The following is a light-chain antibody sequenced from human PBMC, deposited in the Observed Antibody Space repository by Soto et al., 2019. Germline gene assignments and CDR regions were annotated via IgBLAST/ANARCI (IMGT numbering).Light chain of an antibody. Sequence: EIVLTQSPGTLSLSPGERATLSCRASQSISSSYLAWYQQKPGQAPRLLIYAASSRATGIPDRFSGSGSGTDFTLTISRLEPEDFAVYYCQKYGSSSYTFGQGTQLEMK. CDR3: QKYGSSSYT. CDR1: QSISSSY. J-gene: IGKJ2*01. V-gene: IGKV3-20*01. CDR2: AAS.